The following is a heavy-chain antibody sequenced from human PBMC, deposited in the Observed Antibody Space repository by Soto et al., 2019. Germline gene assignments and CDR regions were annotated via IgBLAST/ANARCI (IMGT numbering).Heavy chain of an antibody. Sequence: QVQLQESGPGLVKPSQTLSLICTVSGGSISSGDYYWSWIRQPPGKGLEWIAYIYYTGSTYYNPSLKSRVTISVDPSKNQFSLKLSSVTAADTAVYYCARGFHSGDAFDCWGQGTPVTVSS. V-gene: IGHV4-30-4*01. CDR2: IYYTGST. J-gene: IGHJ4*02. D-gene: IGHD3-10*01. CDR1: GGSISSGDYY. CDR3: ARGFHSGDAFDC.